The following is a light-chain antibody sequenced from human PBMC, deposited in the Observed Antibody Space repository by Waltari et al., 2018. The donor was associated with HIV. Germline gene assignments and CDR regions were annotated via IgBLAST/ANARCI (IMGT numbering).Light chain of an antibody. CDR2: EVT. CDR3: CSYAGSGLV. Sequence: QSALTQSASVSGSPGQSITISCTGTSSDVGDYTLVSWYQQHPGEVPKLLIYEVTKRPSGVSTRFSGSKSANTASLTISGLQAEDEADYYCCSYAGSGLVFGGGTKLTVL. J-gene: IGLJ3*02. V-gene: IGLV2-23*02. CDR1: SSDVGDYTL.